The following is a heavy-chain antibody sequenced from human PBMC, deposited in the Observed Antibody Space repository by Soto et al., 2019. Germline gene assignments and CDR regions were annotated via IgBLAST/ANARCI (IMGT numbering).Heavy chain of an antibody. CDR2: IDPSDSYT. D-gene: IGHD3-16*01. CDR1: GYSFTTYW. J-gene: IGHJ3*02. CDR3: ARPTLPLGGAHDGHDAFDI. Sequence: GESLKISCNDSGYSFTTYWITWVRQMPWKGLEWMGKIDPSDSYTNYSPSFQGHVTISADKSISTAYLQWSSLKASDTAMYYCARPTLPLGGAHDGHDAFDIWGQGTMVTVSS. V-gene: IGHV5-10-1*01.